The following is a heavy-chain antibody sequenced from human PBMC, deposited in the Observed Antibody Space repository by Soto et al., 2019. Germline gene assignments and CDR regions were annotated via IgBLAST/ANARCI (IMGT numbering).Heavy chain of an antibody. V-gene: IGHV4-59*01. Sequence: HVQLQESGPGLVKPSEPLSLTCSVSAGSLSRYYWGWVRQSPGEGLQWIAHISYTVDASYNPSLKSRVTISLDTSKHQIALRLMSVTAADTAVYYCVGSLMSRAMESFDYWGQGTLVTVTS. CDR1: AGSLSRYY. CDR2: ISYTVDA. D-gene: IGHD5-18*01. J-gene: IGHJ4*02. CDR3: VGSLMSRAMESFDY.